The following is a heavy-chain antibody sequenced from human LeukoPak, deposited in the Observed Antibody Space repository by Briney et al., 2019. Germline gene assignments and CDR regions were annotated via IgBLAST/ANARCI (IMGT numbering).Heavy chain of an antibody. CDR3: ARDGFFRPLNAFDI. D-gene: IGHD3-3*01. V-gene: IGHV4-39*07. CDR2: IYYSGST. J-gene: IGHJ3*02. CDR1: GGSISSSSYY. Sequence: SETLSLTCTVSGGSISSSSYYWGWIRQPPGKGLEWIGSIYYSGSTYYNPSLKSRVTISVDTSKNQFSLKLSSVTAADTAVYYCARDGFFRPLNAFDIWGQGTMVTVSS.